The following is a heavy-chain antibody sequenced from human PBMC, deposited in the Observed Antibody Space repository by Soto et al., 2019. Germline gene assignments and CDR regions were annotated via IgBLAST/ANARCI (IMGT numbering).Heavy chain of an antibody. Sequence: PSETLSLTCTVSGGSISGSPYHWGWIRQPPGKGLEWIGSIGDDGRVYYNPSLRGRATLLVDTSNNRLSLNLNSVTAADTAVYYCAIPPPIEVAGPDYWRQGILVTVSS. CDR2: IGDDGRV. D-gene: IGHD3-22*01. J-gene: IGHJ4*02. CDR1: GGSISGSPYH. CDR3: AIPPPIEVAGPDY. V-gene: IGHV4-39*02.